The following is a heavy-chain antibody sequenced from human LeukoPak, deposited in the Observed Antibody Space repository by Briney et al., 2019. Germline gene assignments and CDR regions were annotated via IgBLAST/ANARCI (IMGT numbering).Heavy chain of an antibody. CDR1: GFTFSSYG. CDR2: ISSDGTYK. D-gene: IGHD3-22*01. CDR3: ARSNYYDRRSWGFDI. V-gene: IGHV3-30*19. Sequence: GGSLRLSCAASGFTFSSYGMHWVRRAPGRGLEWVAVISSDGTYKYYTDSVKGRFTISRDNSKNTLFLQMNSLGPGGTAIYYCARSNYYDRRSWGFDIWGQGTMVTVSS. J-gene: IGHJ3*02.